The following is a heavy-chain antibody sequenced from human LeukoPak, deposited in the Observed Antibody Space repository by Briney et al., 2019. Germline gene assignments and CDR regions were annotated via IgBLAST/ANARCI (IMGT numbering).Heavy chain of an antibody. Sequence: SETLSLTCTVSGYSISSGYYWGWIRQPPGKGLEWIGSIYHSGSTYYNPSLKSRVTISVDTSKNQFSLKLSSVTAADTAVYYCANDYGDYGAFDIWGQGTMVTVSS. J-gene: IGHJ3*02. D-gene: IGHD4-17*01. CDR1: GYSISSGYY. CDR3: ANDYGDYGAFDI. CDR2: IYHSGST. V-gene: IGHV4-38-2*02.